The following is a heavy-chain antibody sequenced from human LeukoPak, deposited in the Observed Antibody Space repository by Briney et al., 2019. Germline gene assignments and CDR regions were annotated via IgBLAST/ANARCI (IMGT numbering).Heavy chain of an antibody. CDR3: ARGGVDSSGYRFDY. CDR2: ISSSSSYT. V-gene: IGHV3-11*05. D-gene: IGHD3-22*01. J-gene: IGHJ4*02. CDR1: GFTFSDYY. Sequence: GGSLRLSCVASGFTFSDYYMSWIRQAPGKGLEWVSYISSSSSYTNYADSVKGRFTISRDNAKNSLYLQMNSLRAEDTAVYYCARGGVDSSGYRFDYWGQGTLVTVSS.